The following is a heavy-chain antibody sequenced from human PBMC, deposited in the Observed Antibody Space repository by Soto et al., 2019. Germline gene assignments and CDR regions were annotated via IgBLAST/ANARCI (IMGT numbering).Heavy chain of an antibody. CDR2: INSGGRT. Sequence: GGSLRLSCAASGFTVSSNYMSWVRQAPGKGLEWVSVINSGGRTNYADSVKVRFTISRDNYKNTLYLQMSSLRAEDTAVYYCARGPVDYGGNSLGPFDYWGQGTLVTVSS. V-gene: IGHV3-53*01. D-gene: IGHD4-17*01. J-gene: IGHJ4*02. CDR3: ARGPVDYGGNSLGPFDY. CDR1: GFTVSSNY.